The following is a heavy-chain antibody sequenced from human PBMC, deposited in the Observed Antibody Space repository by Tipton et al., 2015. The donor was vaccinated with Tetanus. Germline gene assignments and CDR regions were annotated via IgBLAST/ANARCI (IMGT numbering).Heavy chain of an antibody. Sequence: LRLSCAASGFMFSSYDMTWIRQPPGKGLEWIGEINYDGSTNYSPSLKSRVTLSLDTTKKQVSLKLSSVTAADTAVYSCAGGLVRWYEPWGRGTLVSVSS. CDR1: GFMFSSYD. CDR2: INYDGST. J-gene: IGHJ5*02. CDR3: AGGLVRWYEP. D-gene: IGHD3-10*01. V-gene: IGHV4-34*08.